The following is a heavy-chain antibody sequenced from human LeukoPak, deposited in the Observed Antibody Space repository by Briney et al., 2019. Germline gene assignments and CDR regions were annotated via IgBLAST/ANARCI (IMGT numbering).Heavy chain of an antibody. CDR2: INSDGSST. CDR1: GFTFSTYW. D-gene: IGHD6-19*01. V-gene: IGHV3-74*01. Sequence: GGSLRLSCAASGFTFSTYWMHWVRQAPGKGLVWVSHINSDGSSTSYADSVKGRFTFSRDNAKNTLYLQMNNLRADDTAVYYCARGVAGYDYWGQRTLVTVSS. CDR3: ARGVAGYDY. J-gene: IGHJ4*02.